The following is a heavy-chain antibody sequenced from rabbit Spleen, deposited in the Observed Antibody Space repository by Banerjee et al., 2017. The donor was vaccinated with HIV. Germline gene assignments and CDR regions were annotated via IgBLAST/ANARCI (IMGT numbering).Heavy chain of an antibody. CDR1: GFSFNSGYD. V-gene: IGHV1S40*01. J-gene: IGHJ4*01. CDR2: INTATGKA. Sequence: QSLEESGGGLVKPGASLTLTCKASGFSFNSGYDMCWVRQAPGKGLEWIACINTATGKAVYASWAKGRFTISKTSSNTVTLQMTSLTAADTATCFCARDLVGVIGWNFNLWGPGTLVTVS. CDR3: ARDLVGVIGWNFNL. D-gene: IGHD1-1*01.